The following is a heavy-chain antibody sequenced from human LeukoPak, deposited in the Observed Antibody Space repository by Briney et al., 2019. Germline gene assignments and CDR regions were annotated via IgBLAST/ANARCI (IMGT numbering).Heavy chain of an antibody. Sequence: GGSLRLSCAASGFIFTNYFMSRVRQAPGKGLEWVASIKHDGSEKYYVDSVRGRFTISRDNTMNSLYLQMSSLRAEDTAVYYCATDRGWRTSGYYLYYFEYWGQGTLVTYSS. CDR3: ATDRGWRTSGYYLYYFEY. CDR2: IKHDGSEK. D-gene: IGHD3-3*01. CDR1: GFIFTNYF. J-gene: IGHJ4*02. V-gene: IGHV3-7*01.